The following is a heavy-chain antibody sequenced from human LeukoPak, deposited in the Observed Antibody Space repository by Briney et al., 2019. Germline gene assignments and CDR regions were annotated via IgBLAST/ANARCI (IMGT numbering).Heavy chain of an antibody. V-gene: IGHV4-4*07. CDR2: IYTSGST. J-gene: IGHJ4*02. D-gene: IGHD1-26*01. CDR3: ARENSGSYREFDY. CDR1: GGSISSYY. Sequence: KSSETLSPTCTVSGGSISSYYWSWIRQPAGKGLEWIGRIYTSGSTNYSASLKSRVSMSVDTSKNQFSLKLSSVTAADTAVFYCARENSGSYREFDYWGQGTLVTVSS.